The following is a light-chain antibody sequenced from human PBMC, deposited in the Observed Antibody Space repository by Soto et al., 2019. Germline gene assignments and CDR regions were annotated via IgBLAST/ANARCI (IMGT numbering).Light chain of an antibody. J-gene: IGKJ5*01. CDR2: EAS. Sequence: EIVMTQSPATLSVSPGERVTLSCRASQSLSSNLAWYQQRPGQAPRLLIYEASTRAPGIPARFSASGSGTEFSLTISSLQSEDFAVYYCQQYNKWPPITFGQGTRLDI. V-gene: IGKV3-15*01. CDR1: QSLSSN. CDR3: QQYNKWPPIT.